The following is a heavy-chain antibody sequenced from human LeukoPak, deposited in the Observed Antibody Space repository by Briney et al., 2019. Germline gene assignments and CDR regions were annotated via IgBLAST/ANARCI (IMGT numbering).Heavy chain of an antibody. CDR2: IYQSGST. J-gene: IGHJ4*02. D-gene: IGHD1-1*01. Sequence: SETLSLTCTVSGYSISGGYYWGWIRQPPGKGLEWIGSIYQSGSTYYNPSLKSRITISVDTSKNQFSLKLSSVTAADTAVYYCARGNWNDIVGYYFDYWGQGTLVTVSS. CDR3: ARGNWNDIVGYYFDY. V-gene: IGHV4-38-2*02. CDR1: GYSISGGYY.